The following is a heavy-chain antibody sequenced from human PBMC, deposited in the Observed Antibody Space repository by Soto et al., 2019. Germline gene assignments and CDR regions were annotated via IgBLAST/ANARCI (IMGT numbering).Heavy chain of an antibody. J-gene: IGHJ4*02. D-gene: IGHD5-18*01. CDR3: ARDGVDTPMIY. Sequence: QVQLVQSGAEVKKPGSSVKVSCKSSGGIFGSNAISWVRQAPGQGLEWMGGIIPMFRTPNYAQKFQGRVTSTADESTSTAYMELNSLRSEDTAVYFCARDGVDTPMIYWGQGTLLTVSS. V-gene: IGHV1-69*01. CDR2: IIPMFRTP. CDR1: GGIFGSNA.